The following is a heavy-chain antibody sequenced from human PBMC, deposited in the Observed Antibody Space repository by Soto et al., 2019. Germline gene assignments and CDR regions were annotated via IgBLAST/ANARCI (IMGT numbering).Heavy chain of an antibody. Sequence: QVELVESGGGVVPPGRSLRLSCAASGFPFSDYAIHWVRQAPGKGLEWVAAISYDGTNKYYADSVKGRFTISRDNSKNTLYLQMNSLRAEDAAVYYCARDHSGSFSGGFDYWGQGTLVTVSS. V-gene: IGHV3-30-3*01. D-gene: IGHD1-26*01. CDR3: ARDHSGSFSGGFDY. CDR2: ISYDGTNK. J-gene: IGHJ4*02. CDR1: GFPFSDYA.